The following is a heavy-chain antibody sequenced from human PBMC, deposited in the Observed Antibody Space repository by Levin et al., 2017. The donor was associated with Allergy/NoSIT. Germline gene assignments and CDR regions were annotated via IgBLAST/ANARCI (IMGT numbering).Heavy chain of an antibody. CDR3: ARGFSSRNNWFDP. V-gene: IGHV3-21*01. Sequence: GGSLRLSCAASGFTFSSYSMNWVRQAPGKGLEWVSSISSSSSYIYYADSVKGRFTISRDNAKNSLYLQMNSLRAEDTAVYYCARGFSSRNNWFDPWGQGTLVTVSS. D-gene: IGHD6-13*01. CDR2: ISSSSSYI. CDR1: GFTFSSYS. J-gene: IGHJ5*02.